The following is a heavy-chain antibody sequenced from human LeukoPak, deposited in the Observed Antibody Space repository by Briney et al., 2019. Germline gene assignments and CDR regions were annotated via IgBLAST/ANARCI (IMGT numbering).Heavy chain of an antibody. CDR2: IYHSGST. CDR1: GGSISSYS. V-gene: IGHV4-30-2*01. D-gene: IGHD3-22*01. CDR3: ARGTYYYDGSGYYFDNWFDP. Sequence: PSETLSLTCTVSGGSISSYSWSWIRQPPGKGLEWIGYIYHSGSTYYNPSLKSRVTISVDRSKNQFSLKLSSVTAADTAVYYCARGTYYYDGSGYYFDNWFDPWGQGTLVTVSS. J-gene: IGHJ5*02.